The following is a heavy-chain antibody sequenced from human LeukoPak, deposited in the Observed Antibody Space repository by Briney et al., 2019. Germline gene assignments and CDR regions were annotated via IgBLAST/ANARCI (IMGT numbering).Heavy chain of an antibody. CDR1: GFTFSSFA. CDR3: ARGFRYYYYGMDV. V-gene: IGHV3-23*01. CDR2: ISGRDDTT. J-gene: IGHJ6*02. Sequence: GGPLRLSCAASGFTFSSFAMNWVRQAPGKGLEWVSIISGRDDTTYYTDSVKGRFTVSRDNAKNTLYLQMNSLRAEDTAVYYCARGFRYYYYGMDVWGQGTTVTVSS.